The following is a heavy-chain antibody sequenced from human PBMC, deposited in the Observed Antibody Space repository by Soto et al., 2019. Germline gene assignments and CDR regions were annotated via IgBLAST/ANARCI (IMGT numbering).Heavy chain of an antibody. D-gene: IGHD3-16*01. CDR1: GFTLSNYG. V-gene: IGHV3-23*01. Sequence: EGHLLESGGGLVQPGGSLRLSCAASGFTLSNYGMNWVRQAPGKGLEWVSGIFGGDAPTYTDSVKGRFTISRDNSKNTLFLQMNSLRVEDTAIYHCAGGITRSGWSIWGQGTLVAVSS. J-gene: IGHJ4*02. CDR2: IFGGDAP. CDR3: AGGITRSGWSI.